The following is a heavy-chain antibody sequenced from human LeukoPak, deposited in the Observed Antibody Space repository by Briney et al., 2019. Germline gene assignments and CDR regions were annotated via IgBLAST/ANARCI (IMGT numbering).Heavy chain of an antibody. D-gene: IGHD3-3*01. Sequence: GASVKVSCKASGYTFTSYGISWVRQAPGQGLEWMGWISAYNGNTNYAQKLQGRVTMTTDTSTSTAYMELRSLRSDDTAVYYCARDHDFWSGPNWFDPWGQGTLVTVSS. CDR3: ARDHDFWSGPNWFDP. V-gene: IGHV1-18*01. J-gene: IGHJ5*02. CDR1: GYTFTSYG. CDR2: ISAYNGNT.